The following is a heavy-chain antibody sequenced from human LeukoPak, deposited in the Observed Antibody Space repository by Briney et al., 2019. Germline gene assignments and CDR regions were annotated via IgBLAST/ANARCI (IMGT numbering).Heavy chain of an antibody. V-gene: IGHV1-69*13. CDR1: GYTFTSYG. Sequence: GASVKVSCKASGYTFTSYGISWVRQAPGQGLEWMGGIIPIFGTANYAQKFQGRVTITADESTSTAYMELSSLRSEDTAVYYCARVGPDYGDYHWFDPWGQGTLVTVSS. CDR2: IIPIFGTA. D-gene: IGHD4-17*01. J-gene: IGHJ5*02. CDR3: ARVGPDYGDYHWFDP.